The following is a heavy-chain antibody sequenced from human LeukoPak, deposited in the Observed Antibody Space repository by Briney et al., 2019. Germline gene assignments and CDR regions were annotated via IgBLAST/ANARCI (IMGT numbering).Heavy chain of an antibody. Sequence: GGSLRLSCAASGFTFSSYAMSWVRQAPGKGLEWVSAISGGGGSTYYADSVKGRFTISRDNSKNTLYLQMNSLRAEDTAVYYCAKDFWSGYYSGYFDYWGQGTLVTVSS. J-gene: IGHJ4*02. V-gene: IGHV3-23*01. D-gene: IGHD3-3*01. CDR1: GFTFSSYA. CDR2: ISGGGGST. CDR3: AKDFWSGYYSGYFDY.